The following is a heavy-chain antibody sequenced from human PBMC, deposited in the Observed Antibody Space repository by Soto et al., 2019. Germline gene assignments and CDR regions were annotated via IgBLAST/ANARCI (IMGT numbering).Heavy chain of an antibody. CDR2: IIPIFGTA. D-gene: IGHD2-2*01. Sequence: ASVKVSCKASGGTFSSYAISWVRQAPGQGLEWMGGIIPIFGTANYAQKFQGRVTITADESTSTAYMELSSLRSEDTAMYYCATPLGYCISTSCPTSRFDYWGQGTLVTVSS. J-gene: IGHJ4*02. CDR3: ATPLGYCISTSCPTSRFDY. CDR1: GGTFSSYA. V-gene: IGHV1-69*13.